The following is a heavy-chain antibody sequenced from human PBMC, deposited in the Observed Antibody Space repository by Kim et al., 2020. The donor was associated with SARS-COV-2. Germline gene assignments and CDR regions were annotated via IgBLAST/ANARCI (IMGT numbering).Heavy chain of an antibody. CDR1: GFTFSDYY. Sequence: GGSLRLSCAASGFTFSDYYMSWIRQAPGKGLEWVSYISSSGSTIYYADSVKGRFTISRDNAKNSLYLQMNSLRAEDTAVYYCAREISCGVDCYTDYFDYWGQGNRVPVSS. J-gene: IGHJ4*02. V-gene: IGHV3-11*01. CDR3: AREISCGVDCYTDYFDY. D-gene: IGHD2-21*02. CDR2: ISSSGSTI.